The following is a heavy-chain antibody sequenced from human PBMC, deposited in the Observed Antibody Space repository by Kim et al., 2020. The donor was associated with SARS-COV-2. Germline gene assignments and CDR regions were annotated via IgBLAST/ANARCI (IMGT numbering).Heavy chain of an antibody. CDR2: LSSDGNEK. CDR3: AKHAWSQYRLLMGFDL. J-gene: IGHJ5*02. Sequence: GGSLRLSCSASGFTLNSYGMHWVRQAPGKGLEWVALLSSDGNEKYYADSVKGRFTISRDDSSNTLYLQMNRLRTEDKAVYFCAKHAWSQYRLLMGFDLWGQGTLLTVSS. V-gene: IGHV3-30*18. CDR1: GFTLNSYG. D-gene: IGHD2-8*01.